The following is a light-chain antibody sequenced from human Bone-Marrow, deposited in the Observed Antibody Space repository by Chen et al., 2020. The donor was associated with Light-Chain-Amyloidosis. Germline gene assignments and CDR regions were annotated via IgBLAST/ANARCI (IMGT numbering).Light chain of an antibody. CDR1: SSDVGDDNH. Sequence: QSDPTQPASASGSPGQSITISCTGTSSDVGDDNHVSWYQQHPDKAPKLMIYEVTNRPSWVPDRFSGSKSDNTASLTISGLQTEDEADYFCSSYTITNTLVFGSGTKVTVL. CDR2: EVT. V-gene: IGLV2-14*01. CDR3: SSYTITNTLV. J-gene: IGLJ1*01.